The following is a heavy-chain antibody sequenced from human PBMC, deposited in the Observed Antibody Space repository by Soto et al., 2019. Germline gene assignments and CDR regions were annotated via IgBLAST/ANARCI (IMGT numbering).Heavy chain of an antibody. Sequence: EVQLLESGGGLVPPGGSLRLSCAASGFTFSSYAMSWVRQAPGKGLEWLAGITFRGDNTYYADSVKGRFTLSRDNTRNRLYLQMNSRKVEDTALYYCAKLGTMGVFDNWGQGTLLTVPS. CDR3: AKLGTMGVFDN. J-gene: IGHJ4*02. CDR2: ITFRGDNT. D-gene: IGHD1-26*01. CDR1: GFTFSSYA. V-gene: IGHV3-23*01.